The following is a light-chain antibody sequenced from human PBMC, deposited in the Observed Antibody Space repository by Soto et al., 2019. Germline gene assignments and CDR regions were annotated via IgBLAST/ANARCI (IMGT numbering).Light chain of an antibody. V-gene: IGLV1-40*01. CDR2: GNS. Sequence: QAVVSQPPSVSGAPGQRVTISCTGSSSNIGAGYDVHWYQQLPGTAPKLLIYGNSNRPSGVPDRFSGSKSGTSASLAITGLQAEDEADYYCQSYDSSLGVFGGATKLSVL. CDR3: QSYDSSLGV. CDR1: SSNIGAGYD. J-gene: IGLJ2*01.